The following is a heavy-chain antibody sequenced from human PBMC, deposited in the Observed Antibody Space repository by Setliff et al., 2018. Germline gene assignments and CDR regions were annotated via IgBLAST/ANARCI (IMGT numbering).Heavy chain of an antibody. CDR1: GFTYNNDW. V-gene: IGHV3-7*01. CDR2: INPDGSEK. Sequence: SLRLSCGASGFTYNNDWVSWVRQAPGKGLEWLASINPDGSEKYYVDSVKGRFTISRENAKNSLSLQMNSLRTEDTAVYYCFGAGTCSYWGQGTQVTVSS. CDR3: FGAGTCSY. J-gene: IGHJ4*02. D-gene: IGHD3-10*01.